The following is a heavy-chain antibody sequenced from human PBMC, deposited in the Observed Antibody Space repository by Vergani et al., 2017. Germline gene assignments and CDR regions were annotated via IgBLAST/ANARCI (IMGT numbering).Heavy chain of an antibody. D-gene: IGHD3-10*01. J-gene: IGHJ3*02. CDR1: GFIFSDHY. V-gene: IGHV3-72*01. Sequence: EVQVVESGGGLVQPGGSLRLSCAASGFIFSDHYMDWVRQAPGKGLEWVGRIRNKANDYTKQYAASVKGRFTISRDHSKSIAYLQMNNLQTEDTAMYYCVRDQVTMLRGSDALDIWGQGTMVTVSS. CDR3: VRDQVTMLRGSDALDI. CDR2: IRNKANDYTK.